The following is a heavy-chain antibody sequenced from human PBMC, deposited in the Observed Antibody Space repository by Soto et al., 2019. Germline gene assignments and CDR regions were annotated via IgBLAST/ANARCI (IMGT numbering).Heavy chain of an antibody. D-gene: IGHD2-15*01. CDR2: VKPDESEK. CDR3: ARYSGYCSGGNCFPFDC. CDR1: GFTFSSYW. V-gene: IGHV3-7*05. Sequence: EVQLVESGGGLVQPGGSLRLSCAASGFTFSSYWMTWVRQAPGKGLEWVANVKPDESEKYYVDSVKGRFTISRDNAKNSVYLQMNSLRAEDSVMYYCARYSGYCSGGNCFPFDCWGQGILVTVSS. J-gene: IGHJ4*02.